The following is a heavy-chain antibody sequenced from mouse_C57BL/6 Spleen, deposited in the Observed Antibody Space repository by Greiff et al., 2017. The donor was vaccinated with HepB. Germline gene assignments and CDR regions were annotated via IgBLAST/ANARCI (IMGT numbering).Heavy chain of an antibody. CDR3: ARTPLMYFYGSISYYYAMDY. Sequence: VQLQQSGAELVKPGASVKLSCKASGYTFTSYWMQWVKQRPGQGLEWIGEIDPSDSYTNYNQKFKGKATLTVDTSSSTAYMQLSTLTSEDSAVFYCARTPLMYFYGSISYYYAMDYWGQGTSVTVSS. CDR2: IDPSDSYT. CDR1: GYTFTSYW. J-gene: IGHJ4*01. V-gene: IGHV1-50*01. D-gene: IGHD1-1*01.